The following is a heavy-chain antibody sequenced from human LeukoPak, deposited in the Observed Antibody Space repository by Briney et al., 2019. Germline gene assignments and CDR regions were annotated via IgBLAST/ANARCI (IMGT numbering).Heavy chain of an antibody. V-gene: IGHV4-59*01. J-gene: IGHJ5*02. CDR2: IYYSGST. Sequence: PSETLSLTCTVSGGSISSYYWSWIRQPPGKGLEWIGYIYYSGSTNYNPSLKSRVTISVDTSKNQFSLKLSSVTAADRAVYYCAREFFATGWFDPWGQGTLATVSS. CDR3: AREFFATGWFDP. CDR1: GGSISSYY. D-gene: IGHD3-3*01.